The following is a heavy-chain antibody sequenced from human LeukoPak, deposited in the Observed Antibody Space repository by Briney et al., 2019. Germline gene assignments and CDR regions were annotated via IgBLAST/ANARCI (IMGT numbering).Heavy chain of an antibody. CDR3: ARGRASAFDV. CDR2: TYYTSKWNT. CDR1: GDSVSTSGAA. Sequence: LSQTLSLTCAISGDSVSTSGAAWNWVRQSPSRGLEWLGRTYYTSKWNTDYAVSVKSRIVVNPDTSKNQFSLQLNSVTSEDTAVYYCARGRASAFDVWGQGTMVTVSS. V-gene: IGHV6-1*01. D-gene: IGHD6-25*01. J-gene: IGHJ3*01.